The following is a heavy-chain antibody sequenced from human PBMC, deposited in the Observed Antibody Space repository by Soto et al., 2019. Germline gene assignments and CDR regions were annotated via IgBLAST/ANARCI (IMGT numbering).Heavy chain of an antibody. Sequence: ESLKISCKGSGYSFTSYWIGWVRQMPGKGLEWMGIIYPGDSDTRYSPSFQGQVTISADKSISTAYLQWSSLKASDTARYYCARKSLRYNYYYYYGMDVWGQGTTVTDSS. CDR3: ARKSLRYNYYYYYGMDV. CDR1: GYSFTSYW. J-gene: IGHJ6*02. CDR2: IYPGDSDT. D-gene: IGHD1-1*01. V-gene: IGHV5-51*01.